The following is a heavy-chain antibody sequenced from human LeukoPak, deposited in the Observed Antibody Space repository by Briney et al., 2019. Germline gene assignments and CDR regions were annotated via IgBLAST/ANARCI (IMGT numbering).Heavy chain of an antibody. V-gene: IGHV1-2*06. J-gene: IGHJ4*02. D-gene: IGHD3-16*02. CDR3: ARDRGGGVIIDY. CDR2: INPNSGGT. Sequence: ASVKVSCKASGYTFTGYYMHWVRQAPGQGLEWMGRINPNSGGTNHAQKFQGRVTMTRDTSISTAYMELSRLRSDDTAVYYCARDRGGGVIIDYWGQGTLVTVSS. CDR1: GYTFTGYY.